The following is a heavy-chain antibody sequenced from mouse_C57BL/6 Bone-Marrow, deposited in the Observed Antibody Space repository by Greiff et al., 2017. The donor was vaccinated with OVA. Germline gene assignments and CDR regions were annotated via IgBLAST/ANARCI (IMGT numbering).Heavy chain of an antibody. D-gene: IGHD2-2*01. CDR2: IYPRSGNT. CDR1: GYTFTSYG. Sequence: VQLQQSGAELARPGASVKLSCKASGYTFTSYGISWVKQRTGQGLEWIGEIYPRSGNTYYNEKFKGKATLTADKSSSTAYMELRSLTSEDSAVYFCARGRTMVTDWYFDVWGTGTTVTVSS. J-gene: IGHJ1*03. V-gene: IGHV1-81*01. CDR3: ARGRTMVTDWYFDV.